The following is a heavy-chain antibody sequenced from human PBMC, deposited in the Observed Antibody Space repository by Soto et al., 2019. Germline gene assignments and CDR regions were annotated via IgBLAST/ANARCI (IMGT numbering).Heavy chain of an antibody. J-gene: IGHJ3*02. Sequence: QVQLVESGGGVVQPGRSLRLSCAASGFTFSSYGMHWVRQAPGKGLEWVAVISYDGSNKYYADSVKGRFTISRDNSKNTLYLQMNSLRAEDTAVYYCAKPKSGSDYSAFDIWGQGTMVTVSS. CDR2: ISYDGSNK. CDR3: AKPKSGSDYSAFDI. V-gene: IGHV3-30*18. CDR1: GFTFSSYG. D-gene: IGHD1-26*01.